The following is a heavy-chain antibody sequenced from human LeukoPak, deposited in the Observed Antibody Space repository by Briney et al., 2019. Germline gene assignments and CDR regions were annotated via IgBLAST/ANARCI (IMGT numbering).Heavy chain of an antibody. Sequence: AASVKVSCKASGYTFTSYYMHWARQAPGQGLEWMGIINPSGGSTSYAQKFQGRVTMTRDTSTSTVYMELSSLRSEDTAVYYCARGSVEMATIVGFDYWGQGTLVTVSS. CDR1: GYTFTSYY. CDR2: INPSGGST. J-gene: IGHJ4*02. D-gene: IGHD5-24*01. CDR3: ARGSVEMATIVGFDY. V-gene: IGHV1-46*01.